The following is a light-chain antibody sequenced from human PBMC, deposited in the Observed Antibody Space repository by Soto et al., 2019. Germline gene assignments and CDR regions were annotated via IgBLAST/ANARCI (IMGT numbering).Light chain of an antibody. CDR1: SSNIGAGYD. J-gene: IGLJ2*01. CDR2: GNS. V-gene: IGLV1-40*01. CDR3: QSYDISLSGSVV. Sequence: QSVLTQPPSVSGAPGQRVTISCTGSSSNIGAGYDVHWYQQLPGTAPKLLIYGNSNRPSGVPDRFSGSKSGTSASLAITGLQAEDEADYYCQSYDISLSGSVVSGGGTKVTVL.